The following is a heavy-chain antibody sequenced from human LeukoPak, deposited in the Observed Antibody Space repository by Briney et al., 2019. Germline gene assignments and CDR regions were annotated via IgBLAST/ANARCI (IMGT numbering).Heavy chain of an antibody. V-gene: IGHV3-23*01. CDR1: GFTFSSYA. CDR2: ISGSGGST. D-gene: IGHD6-13*01. CDR3: AKGRAGIAAAGRYFDY. Sequence: TGRSLRLSCAASGFTFSSYAMSWVRQAPGKGLEWVSAISGSGGSTYYADSVKGRFTISRDNSKNTLYLQMNSPRAEDTAVYYCAKGRAGIAAAGRYFDYWGQGTLVTVSS. J-gene: IGHJ4*02.